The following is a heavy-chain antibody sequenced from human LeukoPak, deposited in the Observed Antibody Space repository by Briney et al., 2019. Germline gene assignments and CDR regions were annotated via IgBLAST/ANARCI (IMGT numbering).Heavy chain of an antibody. D-gene: IGHD1-1*01. CDR1: GGSISSSSYY. Sequence: SETLSLTCTVSGGSISSSSYYWGWIRQPPGKGLEWIGSIYYSGSTYYNPSLKSRVTISVDTSKNQFSLKLSSVTAVDTAVYYCARGTLEEIFDYWGQGTLVTVSS. CDR2: IYYSGST. V-gene: IGHV4-39*01. J-gene: IGHJ4*02. CDR3: ARGTLEEIFDY.